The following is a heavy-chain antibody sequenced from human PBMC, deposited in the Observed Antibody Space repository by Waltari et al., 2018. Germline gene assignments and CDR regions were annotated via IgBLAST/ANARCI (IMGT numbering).Heavy chain of an antibody. D-gene: IGHD3-3*01. CDR3: ARQDFWSGYYTIDY. CDR2: TYHSGTT. CDR1: GGSIGRSNYY. J-gene: IGHJ4*02. Sequence: QLQLQESGPGLVKASETLSLTCNVSGGSIGRSNYYCGWIRQPPGKGLEWIGNTYHSGTTYYNPSLKSRVAISVDTSKNQFSLKVSSMTATDTAIYYCARQDFWSGYYTIDYWGQGTLVTVSS. V-gene: IGHV4-39*01.